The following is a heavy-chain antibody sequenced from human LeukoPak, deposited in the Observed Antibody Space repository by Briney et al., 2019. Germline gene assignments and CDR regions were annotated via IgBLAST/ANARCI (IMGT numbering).Heavy chain of an antibody. D-gene: IGHD1-1*01. Sequence: GGTLRLSCVASGFTFSSYSTNWVSQPPAKGLEWGSSISSSSSYKYYRDSVKGRFTISRDNAKNSLYLQMNSLRAEDTAVSYCARSAAGTYYWGQGTLVTVSS. V-gene: IGHV3-21*01. J-gene: IGHJ4*02. CDR2: ISSSSSYK. CDR3: ARSAAGTYY. CDR1: GFTFSSYS.